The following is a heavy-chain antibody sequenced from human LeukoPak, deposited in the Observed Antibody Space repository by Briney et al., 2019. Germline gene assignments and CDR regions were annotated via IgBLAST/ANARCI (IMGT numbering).Heavy chain of an antibody. Sequence: GGSLRLSCAASGFTFSSYSMNWVRQAPGKGLEWVSYISSSSSTIYYADSVKGRFTISRDNAKNSLYLQMNSLRAEDTAVYYCARVSGYCSSTSRQSNWFDPWGQGTLVTVSS. CDR1: GFTFSSYS. V-gene: IGHV3-48*01. CDR3: ARVSGYCSSTSRQSNWFDP. D-gene: IGHD2-2*01. CDR2: ISSSSSTI. J-gene: IGHJ5*02.